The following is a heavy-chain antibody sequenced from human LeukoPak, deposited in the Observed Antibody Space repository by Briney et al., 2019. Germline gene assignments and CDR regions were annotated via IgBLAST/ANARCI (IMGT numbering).Heavy chain of an antibody. J-gene: IGHJ4*02. CDR3: TGIRWATNDY. Sequence: KPGGSLRLSCAVSGVTFSDAWMSWVRQAPGKXXXXXXRFKRKKDGGTADYAXPXXGXFTISRDDSKNTLYLQMNSLRIEDTAVYYYTGIRWATNDYWGQGTLVTVSS. V-gene: IGHV3-15*01. CDR1: GVTFSDAW. CDR2: FKRKKDGGTA. D-gene: IGHD1-26*01.